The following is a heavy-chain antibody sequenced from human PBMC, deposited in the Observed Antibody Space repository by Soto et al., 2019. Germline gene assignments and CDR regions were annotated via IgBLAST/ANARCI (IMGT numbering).Heavy chain of an antibody. J-gene: IGHJ3*01. CDR3: ARHDHGSYTINGFDV. CDR1: SYSINILANL. V-gene: IGHV4-39*01. CDR2: ISYGGTT. D-gene: IGHD1-1*01. Sequence: YETLSLTCTVSSYSINILANLWGWIRQPPGKGLEWIGTISYGGTTFYTPSLKTRITISVDSSKNQFSLSLVSVTAADTAIYYCARHDHGSYTINGFDVWGQGTMVT.